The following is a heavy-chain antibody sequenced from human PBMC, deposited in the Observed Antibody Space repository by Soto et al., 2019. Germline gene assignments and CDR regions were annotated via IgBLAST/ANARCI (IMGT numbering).Heavy chain of an antibody. D-gene: IGHD3-3*02. V-gene: IGHV4-39*01. CDR2: IYYSGKT. J-gene: IGHJ5*02. Sequence: SETLSLTCTVSGGSIRSSSYYWGWIRQPPGEGLEWIGSIYYSGKTDNNPSLKSRVATSVDTSKNQFSLKMSAVTAADTAVYYCASPKIAFYNWFDPWGQGTLVTVSS. CDR3: ASPKIAFYNWFDP. CDR1: GGSIRSSSYY.